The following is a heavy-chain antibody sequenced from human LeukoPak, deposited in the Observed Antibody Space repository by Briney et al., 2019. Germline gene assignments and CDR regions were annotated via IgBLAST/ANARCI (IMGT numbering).Heavy chain of an antibody. V-gene: IGHV4-34*01. D-gene: IGHD5-18*01. CDR2: INDIGNT. J-gene: IGHJ4*02. Sequence: SETLSLTCGVYGGSFSGYTWDWIRQPPGKGLEWIGEINDIGNTNYNPSLKSRLTISVDKLKNQFSLKVNSVTAADTAVYYCVRRGYDSGQEIGDYWGQGTLVTVSS. CDR1: GGSFSGYT. CDR3: VRRGYDSGQEIGDY.